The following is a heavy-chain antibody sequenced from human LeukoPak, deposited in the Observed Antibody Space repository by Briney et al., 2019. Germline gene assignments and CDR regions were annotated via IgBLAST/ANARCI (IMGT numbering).Heavy chain of an antibody. CDR2: IRYDGSNK. CDR1: GFTFSNYG. CDR3: AKDRSFGRSDGFDI. D-gene: IGHD2-15*01. J-gene: IGHJ3*02. Sequence: GGSLRLSCAASGFTFSNYGMQWVRQAPGKGLEWVAFIRYDGSNKFYADSVKGRSTISRDNSKSTLYLEMNSLRAEDTAVYYCAKDRSFGRSDGFDIWGQGTMVTVSS. V-gene: IGHV3-30*02.